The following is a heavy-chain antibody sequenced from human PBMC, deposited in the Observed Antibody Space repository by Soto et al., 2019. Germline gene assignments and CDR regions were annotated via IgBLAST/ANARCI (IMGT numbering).Heavy chain of an antibody. Sequence: QVQLVESGGGVVQPGRSLRLSCAASGFTFSRYGMHWVRQAPGKGLARVAVIWDDGSNKYYADSVKGRFTISRDNSKNTLYLQMNSLRAEDTAVYYCARRTTVPKPYYYYYMDVWGKGTTVTVSS. CDR2: IWDDGSNK. D-gene: IGHD4-4*01. CDR3: ARRTTVPKPYYYYYMDV. J-gene: IGHJ6*03. CDR1: GFTFSRYG. V-gene: IGHV3-33*01.